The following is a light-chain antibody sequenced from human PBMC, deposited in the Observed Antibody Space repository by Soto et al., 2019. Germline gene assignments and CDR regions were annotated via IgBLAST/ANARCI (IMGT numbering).Light chain of an antibody. Sequence: QPVLTQPPSASGTPGQRVTISCSGSSSNIGSNAINWYQQLPGTAPKLLMHSSNQRPSGVPDRFSGSKSGTSASLAISGLQSEDEADYYCAAWDDSLNGVVFGGGTQLTVL. CDR2: SSN. V-gene: IGLV1-44*01. CDR1: SSNIGSNA. J-gene: IGLJ2*01. CDR3: AAWDDSLNGVV.